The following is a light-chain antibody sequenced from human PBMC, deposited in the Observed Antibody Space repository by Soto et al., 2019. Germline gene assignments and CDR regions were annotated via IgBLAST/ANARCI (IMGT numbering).Light chain of an antibody. Sequence: EIVLTQSPGTLSLSPGDRATLACRASQSISSSYLAWYQQQPGQAPRLLIYAASSRAAGIPDRFSGSGSGTDFTLTISRLEPEDFAVYYCQQYGSSPLYTFGQGTKLEIK. J-gene: IGKJ2*01. CDR2: AAS. V-gene: IGKV3-20*01. CDR3: QQYGSSPLYT. CDR1: QSISSSY.